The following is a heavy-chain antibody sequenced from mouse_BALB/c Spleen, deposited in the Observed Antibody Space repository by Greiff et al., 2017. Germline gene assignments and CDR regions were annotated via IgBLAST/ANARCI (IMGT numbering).Heavy chain of an antibody. CDR1: GYTFTSYY. J-gene: IGHJ3*01. V-gene: IGHV1S56*01. CDR2: IYPGNVNT. CDR3: ARDYRYDGTWFAY. Sequence: VQLQQSGPELVKPGASVRISCKASGYTFTSYYIHWVKQRPGQGLEWIGWIYPGNVNTKYNEKFKGKATLTADKSSSTAYMQLSSLTSEDSAVYFCARDYRYDGTWFAYWGQGTLVTVSA. D-gene: IGHD2-14*01.